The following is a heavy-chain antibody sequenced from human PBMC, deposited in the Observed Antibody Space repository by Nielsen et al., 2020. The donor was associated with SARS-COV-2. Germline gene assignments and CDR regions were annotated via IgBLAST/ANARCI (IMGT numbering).Heavy chain of an antibody. D-gene: IGHD6-19*01. CDR3: AKVLVAGTNAFDF. J-gene: IGHJ3*01. CDR1: GFNFNNYA. V-gene: IGHV3-23*01. CDR2: ISKTSTRI. Sequence: GESLKISCAASGFNFNNYAMNWVRQAPGKGLEWISDISKTSTRIYYADSVKGRITVSRDNSKNTLFLQMNSLRAEDTAVYYCAKVLVAGTNAFDFWGQGTMVTVSS.